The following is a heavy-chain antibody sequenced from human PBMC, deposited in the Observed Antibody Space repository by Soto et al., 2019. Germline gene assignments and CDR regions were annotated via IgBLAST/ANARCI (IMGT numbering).Heavy chain of an antibody. Sequence: EVQLVESGGGLVQPGGSLRLSCAASGFTFSSYNMNWVRQAPGKGLEWVSYISSSGSTIYYADSVKGRFTISRDNAKKSLYLQMNSLRAEDTAVYYCARVAYYYDSSGYFYWGQGTLVTVSS. V-gene: IGHV3-48*01. D-gene: IGHD3-22*01. CDR3: ARVAYYYDSSGYFY. CDR2: ISSSGSTI. CDR1: GFTFSSYN. J-gene: IGHJ4*02.